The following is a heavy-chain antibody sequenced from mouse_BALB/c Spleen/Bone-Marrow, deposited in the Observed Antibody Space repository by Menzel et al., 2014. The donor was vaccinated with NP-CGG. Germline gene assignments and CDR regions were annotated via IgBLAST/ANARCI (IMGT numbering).Heavy chain of an antibody. CDR3: ARSGYTNYWYFDV. J-gene: IGHJ1*01. V-gene: IGHV1-81*01. CDR1: GYTFTDYV. Sequence: QVHVKQSGPEPVKPGASVKMSCKASGYTFTDYVISWVKQRTGQGLEWIGEIYPKSVDTYYSEKFKGKATLTADKSSNTAYMQLSSLTSEDSAVYFCARSGYTNYWYFDVWGAGTTVTVSS. CDR2: IYPKSVDT. D-gene: IGHD1-1*01.